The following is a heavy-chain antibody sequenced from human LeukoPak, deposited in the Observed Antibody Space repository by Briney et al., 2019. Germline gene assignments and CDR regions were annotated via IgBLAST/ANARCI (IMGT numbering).Heavy chain of an antibody. CDR2: ISWNSGSI. V-gene: IGHV3-9*01. D-gene: IGHD6-25*01. J-gene: IGHJ6*02. Sequence: GGSLRLSCAASGFTFDKYAMHWVRHAPGEGLEWDSGISWNSGSIGYADSVKGRFTISRDNAKNSLYLQLNSLRAEDTALYYCAKSWVKQRPQTYYYYGMDVWGQGTTVTVSS. CDR1: GFTFDKYA. CDR3: AKSWVKQRPQTYYYYGMDV.